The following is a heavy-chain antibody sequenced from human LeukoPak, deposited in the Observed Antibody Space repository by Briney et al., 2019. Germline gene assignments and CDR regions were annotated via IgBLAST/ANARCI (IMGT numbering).Heavy chain of an antibody. D-gene: IGHD3-10*01. CDR1: GFIFSDYG. Sequence: PGGSLRLSCGVSGFIFSDYGMHWVRQAPGKGLEWVAVISYDGSNKYYADSVKGRFTISRDNSKNTLYLQMNSLRPEDTAVYYCTRAGGLVRGVHYYYYMDVWGKGTTVTVSS. J-gene: IGHJ6*03. CDR3: TRAGGLVRGVHYYYYMDV. CDR2: ISYDGSNK. V-gene: IGHV3-30*19.